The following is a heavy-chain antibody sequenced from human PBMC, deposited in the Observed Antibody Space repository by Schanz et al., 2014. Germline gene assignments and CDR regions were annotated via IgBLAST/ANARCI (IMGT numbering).Heavy chain of an antibody. D-gene: IGHD1-26*01. Sequence: QVQLEESGGGLVTPGGSLRLSCAASGFTFSDYYMSWIRQAPGKGLECILYISSRGTTIYYADSVKGRFTISRDNAENSLYLQMSSLRAEDTAVYYCASSSYRLLSYYYAMDVWGQGTTVTVSS. J-gene: IGHJ6*02. CDR1: GFTFSDYY. CDR3: ASSSYRLLSYYYAMDV. CDR2: ISSRGTTI. V-gene: IGHV3-11*01.